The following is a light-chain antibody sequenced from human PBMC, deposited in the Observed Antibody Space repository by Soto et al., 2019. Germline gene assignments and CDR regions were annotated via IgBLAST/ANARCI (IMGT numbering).Light chain of an antibody. Sequence: DIQMTQSPTSLSASVGDRVTFTCQASRGITIHLAWYQQKPGKVPKLLIYGASTLQSGVPSRFSGSGYETDFTLTISSLQPEDVETSFCLTYNSGLWTFGQGTKVEIK. CDR2: GAS. J-gene: IGKJ1*01. V-gene: IGKV1-27*01. CDR3: LTYNSGLWT. CDR1: RGITIH.